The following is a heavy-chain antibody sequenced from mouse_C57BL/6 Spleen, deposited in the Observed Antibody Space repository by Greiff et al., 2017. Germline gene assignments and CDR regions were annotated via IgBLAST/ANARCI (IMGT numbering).Heavy chain of an antibody. CDR2: INYDGSST. CDR3: ARGRWGWYFDV. J-gene: IGHJ1*03. V-gene: IGHV5-16*01. D-gene: IGHD1-1*01. CDR1: GFTFSDYY. Sequence: EVKVVESEGGLVQPGSSMKLSCTASGFTFSDYYMAWVRQVPEKGLEWVANINYDGSSTYYLDSLKSRFIISRDNAKNILYLQMSSLKSEDTATYYCARGRWGWYFDVWGTGTTVTVSS.